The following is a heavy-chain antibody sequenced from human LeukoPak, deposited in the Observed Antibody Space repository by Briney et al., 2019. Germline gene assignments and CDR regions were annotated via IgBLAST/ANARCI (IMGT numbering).Heavy chain of an antibody. V-gene: IGHV4-30-2*01. Sequence: SETLSLTCTVSGGSISSGGHYWSWIRHPRGEALECIAYMYHSGRTYYNPSLKSRLTMSVDTSKTQFSLKLTSVTAADTAVYYCASVFYGPNYFDYWGQGTLVTVSS. D-gene: IGHD4/OR15-4a*01. CDR3: ASVFYGPNYFDY. J-gene: IGHJ4*02. CDR2: MYHSGRT. CDR1: GGSISSGGHY.